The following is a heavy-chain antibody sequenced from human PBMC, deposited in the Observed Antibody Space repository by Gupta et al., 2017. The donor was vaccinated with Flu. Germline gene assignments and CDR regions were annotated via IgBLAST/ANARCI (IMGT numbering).Heavy chain of an antibody. CDR1: A. CDR2: ISDSGGRA. D-gene: IGHD6-25*01. J-gene: IGHJ4*02. V-gene: IGHV3-23*01. CDR3: AKEIVGIIFISAGYVDN. Sequence: AMGWVRQGPGKGMEWVSFISDSGGRACYADSVKGRLKNSRDNAKNTLYLQKNSLRDEDTARYYGAKEIVGIIFISAGYVDNWGQGTRVTVSS.